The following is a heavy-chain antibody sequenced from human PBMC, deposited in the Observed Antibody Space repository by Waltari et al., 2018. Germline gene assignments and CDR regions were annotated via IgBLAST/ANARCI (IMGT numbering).Heavy chain of an antibody. J-gene: IGHJ4*02. V-gene: IGHV1-2*02. CDR2: INPNRGGT. Sequence: QVHLVQSGAEVKKPGASVKVSCKASGYTFTGYQIHWVRQAPGQGLEWKGWINPNRGGTTYAQNFQGRVTITRDTSIRTAYMELSRLRSDDTARYYCARDLVVGSGDYWGQGTLVTVSS. CDR3: ARDLVVGSGDY. D-gene: IGHD1-26*01. CDR1: GYTFTGYQ.